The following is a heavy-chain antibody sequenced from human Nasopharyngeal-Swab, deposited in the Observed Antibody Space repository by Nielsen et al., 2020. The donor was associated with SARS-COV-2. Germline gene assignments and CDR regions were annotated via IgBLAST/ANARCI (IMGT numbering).Heavy chain of an antibody. D-gene: IGHD6-19*01. V-gene: IGHV3-30-3*01. J-gene: IGHJ4*02. CDR2: ISYDGSNK. CDR3: ASGTEGGRIAVAGVSGSYFLPFDY. Sequence: GESLKISCAASGFTFSSYAMHWVRQAPGTGLEWVAVISYDGSNKYYADSVKGRFTISRDNSKNTLYLQMNSLRAEDTAVYYCASGTEGGRIAVAGVSGSYFLPFDYWGQGTLVTVSS. CDR1: GFTFSSYA.